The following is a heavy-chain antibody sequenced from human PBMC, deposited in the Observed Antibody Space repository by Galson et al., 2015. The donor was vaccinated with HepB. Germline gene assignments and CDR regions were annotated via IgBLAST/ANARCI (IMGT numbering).Heavy chain of an antibody. CDR1: GFTFDDYA. V-gene: IGHV3-9*01. D-gene: IGHD6-13*01. J-gene: IGHJ3*02. CDR3: AKDAADRRAVAFDI. CDR2: LSWNSGKR. Sequence: SLRLSCAASGFTFDDYAMHWVRQAPGKGLEWVSGLSWNSGKRGYAVSVKGRFTISIDNAKKSLYLQMNSLRAEDTGWYYCAKDAADRRAVAFDIWGQGAMVIVSS.